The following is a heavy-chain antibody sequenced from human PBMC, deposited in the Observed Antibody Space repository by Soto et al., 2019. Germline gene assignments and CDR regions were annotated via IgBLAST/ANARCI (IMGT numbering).Heavy chain of an antibody. CDR1: GYTFTSYD. Sequence: ASVKVSCKASGYTFTSYDINWVRQATGQGLEWMGWMNPNSGNTGYAQKFQGRVTMTRNTSISTAYMELSSLRSEDTAVYYCARGPYGSGSYYAYYYYYYMDVWGKGTTVTVSS. V-gene: IGHV1-8*01. D-gene: IGHD3-10*01. CDR3: ARGPYGSGSYYAYYYYYYMDV. CDR2: MNPNSGNT. J-gene: IGHJ6*03.